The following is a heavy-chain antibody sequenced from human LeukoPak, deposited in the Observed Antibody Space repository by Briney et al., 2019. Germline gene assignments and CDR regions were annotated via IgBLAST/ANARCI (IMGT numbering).Heavy chain of an antibody. V-gene: IGHV3-23*01. J-gene: IGHJ4*02. CDR2: IGGSADNT. CDR3: ARTPTFYDVLTGYSNDY. CDR1: GFTFSSYA. Sequence: GGSLRLSCAVSGFTFSSYAMSWVRQAPDKGLEWVSGIGGSADNTRYADSVKGRFTISRDRSRNTLDLQMSSLRAEDTAVYYCARTPTFYDVLTGYSNDYWGQGTLVTVSS. D-gene: IGHD3-9*01.